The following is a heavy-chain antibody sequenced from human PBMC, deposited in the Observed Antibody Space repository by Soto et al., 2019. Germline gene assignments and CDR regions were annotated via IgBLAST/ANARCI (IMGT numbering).Heavy chain of an antibody. CDR2: IYYSGST. J-gene: IGHJ4*02. CDR3: ARGYGDYAFDY. V-gene: IGHV4-30-4*01. D-gene: IGHD4-17*01. Sequence: PSETLSLTCAVSGGSISSGDYYWSWIRQPPGKGLEWIGYIYYSGSTYYNPSLKSRVTISVDTSKNQFSLKLSSVTAADTAVYYCARGYGDYAFDYWGQGTLVTVSS. CDR1: GGSISSGDYY.